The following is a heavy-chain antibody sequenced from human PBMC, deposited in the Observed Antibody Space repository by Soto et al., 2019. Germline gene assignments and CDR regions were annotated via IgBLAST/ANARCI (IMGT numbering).Heavy chain of an antibody. J-gene: IGHJ6*02. CDR2: INPKSRST. V-gene: IGHV1-46*01. CDR3: ARAGIGYCSSTTCFLYYYVMDV. CDR1: GYNVTSYY. Sequence: ASVKVSCKASGYNVTSYYAHWVRQAPGHGLEWLGTINPKSRSTTYAQKFQGRVTMTRDTSTNTLYMELTSLTSGDTAVYYCARAGIGYCSSTTCFLYYYVMDVWG. D-gene: IGHD2-2*01.